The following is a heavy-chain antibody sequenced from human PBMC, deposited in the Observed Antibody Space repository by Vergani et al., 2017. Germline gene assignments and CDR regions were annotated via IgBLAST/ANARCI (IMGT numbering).Heavy chain of an antibody. CDR2: IIPIFGTA. Sequence: QVQLVQSGAEVKKPGSSVKVSCKASGGTFSSYAISWVRQAPGQGLEWMGGIIPIFGTANYAQKFQGRVTITADKSTSTAYMELSSLRSEDTAVYYCASRYXSSRGGDNYYYYYYGMDVWGQGTTVTVSS. CDR1: GGTFSSYA. V-gene: IGHV1-69*06. D-gene: IGHD6-13*01. J-gene: IGHJ6*02. CDR3: ASRYXSSRGGDNYYYYYYGMDV.